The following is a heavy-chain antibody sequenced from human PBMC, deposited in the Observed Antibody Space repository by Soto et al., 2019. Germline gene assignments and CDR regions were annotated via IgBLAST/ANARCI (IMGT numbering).Heavy chain of an antibody. Sequence: PSETLSLTCTVSGGPISSGGYYWSWIRQHPGKGLEWIGYIYYSGSTYYNPSLKSRVTISVDTSKNQFSLKLSSVTAADTAVYYCARNESDKGWFDLWGQGILVTVSS. CDR3: ARNESDKGWFDL. D-gene: IGHD2-21*02. CDR2: IYYSGST. V-gene: IGHV4-31*03. CDR1: GGPISSGGYY. J-gene: IGHJ5*02.